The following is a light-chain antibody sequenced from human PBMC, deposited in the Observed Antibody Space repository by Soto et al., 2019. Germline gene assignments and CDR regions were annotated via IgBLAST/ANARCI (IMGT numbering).Light chain of an antibody. V-gene: IGKV1-27*01. J-gene: IGKJ1*01. CDR2: SAS. CDR3: PKYNSALWT. Sequence: DIQMTQSPSSLSASVGDRVTITCRASQGISNYLAWYQQKPGKVPQLLIYSASVLQSGVPSRCSASGSETDFTLTISSLPTEDVATDYCPKYNSALWTFGQGTKVEIK. CDR1: QGISNY.